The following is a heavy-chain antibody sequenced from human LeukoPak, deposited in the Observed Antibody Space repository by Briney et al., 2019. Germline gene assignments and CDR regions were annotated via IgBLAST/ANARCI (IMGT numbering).Heavy chain of an antibody. D-gene: IGHD5-18*01. J-gene: IGHJ6*03. CDR2: IYYSGST. CDR3: AREGGYGYMDV. Sequence: SETLSLTCAVSGGSISSGGYSWSWIRQPPGKGLEWIGYIYYSGSTYYNPSLKSRATISVDTSKNQFSLKLSSVTAADTAVYYCAREGGYGYMDVWGKGTTVTISS. V-gene: IGHV4-30-4*07. CDR1: GGSISSGGYS.